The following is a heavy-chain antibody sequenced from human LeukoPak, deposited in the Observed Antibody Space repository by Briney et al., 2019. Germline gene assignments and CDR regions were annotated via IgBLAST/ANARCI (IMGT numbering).Heavy chain of an antibody. CDR3: ARDRAQLELPVRRPRNWFDP. V-gene: IGHV4-30-2*01. CDR1: GGSISSGGYY. CDR2: IYHSGST. J-gene: IGHJ5*02. D-gene: IGHD1-7*01. Sequence: SETLSLTCTVSGGSISSGGYYWSWIRQPPGKGLEWIGYIYHSGSTYYNPSLKSRVTISVDRSKNQFSLKLSSVTAADTAVYYCARDRAQLELPVRRPRNWFDPWGQGTLVTVSS.